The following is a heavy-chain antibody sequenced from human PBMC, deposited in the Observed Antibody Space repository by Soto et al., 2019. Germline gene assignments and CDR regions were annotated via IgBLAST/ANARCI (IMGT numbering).Heavy chain of an antibody. J-gene: IGHJ6*02. Sequence: EVQLVESGGGLVKPGGSLRLSCAASGFTFSNAWMSWVRQAPGKGLEWVGRIKSKTDGGTTDYAAPVKGRFTISRDDSKNTLYLQMNSLKTEDTAVYYCAKDHPAYYGKLGMDVWGQGTTVTVSS. CDR3: AKDHPAYYGKLGMDV. CDR1: GFTFSNAW. V-gene: IGHV3-15*01. CDR2: IKSKTDGGTT. D-gene: IGHD4-17*01.